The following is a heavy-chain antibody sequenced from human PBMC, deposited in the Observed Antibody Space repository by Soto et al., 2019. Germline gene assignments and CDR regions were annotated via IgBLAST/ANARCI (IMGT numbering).Heavy chain of an antibody. Sequence: PSETLSLTCTVSGGSISRHAYYWSWIRQHPGEGLEWIGYIYYSESTYYNPSLKSRVTISVDTSKNQFSLKVSSVTAADTAVYYCARHRNWKVDYWGQGTLVTVSS. CDR1: GGSISRHAYY. CDR3: ARHRNWKVDY. V-gene: IGHV4-39*01. CDR2: IYYSEST. J-gene: IGHJ4*02. D-gene: IGHD1-1*01.